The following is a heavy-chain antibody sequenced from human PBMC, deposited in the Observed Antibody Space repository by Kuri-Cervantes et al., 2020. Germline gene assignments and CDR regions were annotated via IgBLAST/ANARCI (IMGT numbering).Heavy chain of an antibody. Sequence: LRLSCAVSGGSISSGGYSWSWIRQPPGKGLEWIGYIYHSGSTYYNPSLKSRVTISVDTSKNQFSLKLSSMTAADTAVYYCASSGQLGFWGQGTLVTVSS. CDR1: GGSISSGGYS. D-gene: IGHD6-13*01. CDR2: IYHSGST. J-gene: IGHJ4*02. V-gene: IGHV4-30-2*01. CDR3: ASSGQLGF.